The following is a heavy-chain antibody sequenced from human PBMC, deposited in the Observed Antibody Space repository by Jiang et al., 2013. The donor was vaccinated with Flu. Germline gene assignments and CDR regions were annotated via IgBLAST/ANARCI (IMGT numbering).Heavy chain of an antibody. CDR3: ARQGYYYGSGSYNWFDP. D-gene: IGHD3-10*01. V-gene: IGHV4-59*08. Sequence: KSRVTISVDTSKNQFSLKLSSVTAADTAVYYCARQGYYYGSGSYNWFDPWGQGTLVTVSS. J-gene: IGHJ5*02.